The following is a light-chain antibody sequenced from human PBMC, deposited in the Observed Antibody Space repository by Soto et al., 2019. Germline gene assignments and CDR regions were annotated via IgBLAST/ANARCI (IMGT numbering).Light chain of an antibody. V-gene: IGKV3-20*01. CDR3: QQYGSSPWT. J-gene: IGKJ1*01. CDR2: GAS. CDR1: QSVSSNY. Sequence: EIVLTQSPGTLSLSPGERATLSCRASQSVSSNYLAWYQQQPGQAPRPLIYGASSRATGIPDRFSGSGAGTDCTLTISRLESEDFAVYYCQQYGSSPWTFGQGTKVEIK.